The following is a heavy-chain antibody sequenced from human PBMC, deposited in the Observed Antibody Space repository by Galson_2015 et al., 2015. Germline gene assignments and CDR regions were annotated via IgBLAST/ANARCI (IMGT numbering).Heavy chain of an antibody. CDR2: IYSSGST. V-gene: IGHV3-53*01. J-gene: IGHJ3*02. D-gene: IGHD6-6*01. CDR1: DFTVSSNY. CDR3: ARAVAARSAFDI. Sequence: SLRLSCAASDFTVSSNYMSWVRQAPGKGLEWVSVIYSSGSTYYADSVKGRFTISRDNSKNMAFLQMNSLRTEDTAVYYCARAVAARSAFDIWGQGTMVTVSP.